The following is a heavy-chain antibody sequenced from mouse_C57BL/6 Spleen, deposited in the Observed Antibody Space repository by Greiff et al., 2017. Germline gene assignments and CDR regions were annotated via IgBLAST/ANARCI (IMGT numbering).Heavy chain of an antibody. V-gene: IGHV3-6*01. D-gene: IGHD2-4*01. CDR3: ARGLRYFDV. Sequence: DVQLQESGPGLVKPSQSLSLTCSVTGYSITSGYYWNWIRQFPGNKLEWMGYISYDGSNNYNPSLQNRISITRDTSKNQFFLKLNSVTTEDTATYYCARGLRYFDVWGTGTTVTVAS. CDR2: ISYDGSN. J-gene: IGHJ1*03. CDR1: GYSITSGYY.